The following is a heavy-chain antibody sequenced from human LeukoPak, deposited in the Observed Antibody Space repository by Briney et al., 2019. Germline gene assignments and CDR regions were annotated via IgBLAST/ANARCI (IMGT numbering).Heavy chain of an antibody. CDR1: GFSLSTYG. CDR3: ASGSFGHNYDSSGYEY. CDR2: IKYDGIQE. V-gene: IGHV3-33*05. J-gene: IGHJ4*02. Sequence: GGSLRLSCAASGFSLSTYGMNWVRQAPGKGLEWVGGIKYDGIQEFYADSVKGRFTVSKDTSKNTLHLQMNSLRAEDTAVYYCASGSFGHNYDSSGYEYWGQGTLATVSS. D-gene: IGHD3-22*01.